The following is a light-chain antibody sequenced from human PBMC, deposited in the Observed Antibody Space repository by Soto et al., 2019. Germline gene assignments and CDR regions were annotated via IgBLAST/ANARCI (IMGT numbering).Light chain of an antibody. J-gene: IGLJ1*01. CDR3: SSYTSSSTLEV. Sequence: QSVLTQPASVSGSPGQSITISCTGTSSDVGGYNYVSWYQQHPGKAPKPMIFDVSNRPSGVSNRFSGSKSGNTASLTISGLQAGDEADYYCSSYTSSSTLEVFGTGTKVTV. CDR1: SSDVGGYNY. CDR2: DVS. V-gene: IGLV2-14*03.